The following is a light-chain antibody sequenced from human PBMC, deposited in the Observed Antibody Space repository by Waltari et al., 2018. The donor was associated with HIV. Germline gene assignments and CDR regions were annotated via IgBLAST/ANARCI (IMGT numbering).Light chain of an antibody. CDR2: GNT. V-gene: IGLV1-40*01. CDR1: NSNIGAGYD. Sequence: QSALTQPPSVSGAPGQTLTISCTGTNSNIGAGYDVHWYQQLPGTAPKLLIPGNTYRPPGVPDRFSGSKSGTSASLTITGLLPEDEADYYCQSYDTGLSGSRVFGGGTKVTVL. J-gene: IGLJ3*02. CDR3: QSYDTGLSGSRV.